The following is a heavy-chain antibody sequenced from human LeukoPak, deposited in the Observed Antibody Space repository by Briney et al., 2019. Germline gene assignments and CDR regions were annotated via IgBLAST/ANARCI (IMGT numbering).Heavy chain of an antibody. CDR2: ISGSGGST. CDR1: GFTFSNYA. CDR3: AKDPRNSNCHT. J-gene: IGHJ4*02. V-gene: IGHV3-23*01. D-gene: IGHD6-13*01. Sequence: GGSLRLSCAASGFTFSNYAMSWVRQAPGKGLEWVSAISGSGGSTYYADSVKGRFAISRDNSKNTLYLQMNSLRAEDTAVYYCAKDPRNSNCHTWGQGTLVTVSS.